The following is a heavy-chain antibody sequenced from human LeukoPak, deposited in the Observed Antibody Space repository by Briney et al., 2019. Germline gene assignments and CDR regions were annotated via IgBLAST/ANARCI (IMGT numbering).Heavy chain of an antibody. Sequence: GRSLRLSCAASGFTFSSYAMHWVRQAPGKGLEWEVVISYDGSNKYYADYVKGRFTIYRDNTKNTLYLQMNSLRATDTSWYYCARTPLPLGYCSSTSCYGGEIDYWGQGTLVTVSS. J-gene: IGHJ4*02. D-gene: IGHD2-2*01. V-gene: IGHV3-30*04. CDR2: ISYDGSNK. CDR1: GFTFSSYA. CDR3: ARTPLPLGYCSSTSCYGGEIDY.